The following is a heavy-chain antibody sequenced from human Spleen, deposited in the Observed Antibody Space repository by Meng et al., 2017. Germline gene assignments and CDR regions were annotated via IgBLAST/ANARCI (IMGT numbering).Heavy chain of an antibody. Sequence: DVPVVESGGGLVQPGGSLKLSCAASGFSLSGFWMHWVRQVPGQGLVWVSRMNEDGNTINYAGAVRGRFTISRDSARNTLYLQMNSLRAEDTAVYYCVRDFGGLSDSWGQGTLVTVSS. CDR3: VRDFGGLSDS. V-gene: IGHV3-74*01. CDR1: GFSLSGFW. D-gene: IGHD3-16*01. J-gene: IGHJ4*02. CDR2: MNEDGNTI.